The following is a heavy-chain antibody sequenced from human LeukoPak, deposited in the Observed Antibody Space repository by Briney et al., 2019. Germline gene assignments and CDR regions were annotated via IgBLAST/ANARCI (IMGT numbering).Heavy chain of an antibody. D-gene: IGHD1-26*01. CDR3: ARGRWELLHDAFDI. Sequence: GGSLRLSCAASGFTFSSYAMHWVRQAPGKGLEWVAVISYDGSNKYYADSVKGRFTISRDNSKNTLYLQMNSLRAEDTAVYYCARGRWELLHDAFDIWGQGTMVTVSS. J-gene: IGHJ3*02. CDR1: GFTFSSYA. CDR2: ISYDGSNK. V-gene: IGHV3-30*04.